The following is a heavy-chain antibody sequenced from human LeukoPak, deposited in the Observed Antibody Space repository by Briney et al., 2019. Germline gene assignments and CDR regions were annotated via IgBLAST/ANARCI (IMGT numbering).Heavy chain of an antibody. CDR3: ARGGITIHY. CDR1: GGSFSGYY. Sequence: SETLSLTCAVYGGSFSGYYWSWIRQPPGKGLEWIGEINHSGSTNYNLSLKSRVTISVDTSKNQFSLKLSSVTAADTAVYYCARGGITIHYWGQGTLVTVSS. J-gene: IGHJ4*02. V-gene: IGHV4-34*01. CDR2: INHSGST. D-gene: IGHD3-10*01.